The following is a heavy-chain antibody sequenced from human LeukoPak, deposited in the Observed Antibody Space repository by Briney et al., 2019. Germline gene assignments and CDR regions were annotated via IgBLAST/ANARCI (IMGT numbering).Heavy chain of an antibody. CDR3: ARDSYDSGAYYFLDH. CDR1: GFTFSTYN. J-gene: IGHJ4*02. D-gene: IGHD3-22*01. Sequence: PGGSLRLSCAASGFTFSTYNMNWVRQAPGKGLEWVSSITSSSSYIYYADSVKGRFTISRDKSKNTLSLQMNSLTIEDTALYFCARDSYDSGAYYFLDHWGQGTLVAVSS. CDR2: ITSSSSYI. V-gene: IGHV3-21*01.